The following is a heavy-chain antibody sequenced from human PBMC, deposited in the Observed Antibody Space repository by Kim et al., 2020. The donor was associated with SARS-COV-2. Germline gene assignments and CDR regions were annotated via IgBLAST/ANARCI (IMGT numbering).Heavy chain of an antibody. Sequence: NYAQKFQGRVAFTADTSTNTAYMELSSLTSDDTAVYYCARGLWSGTYYADYWGQGTLVTVSS. D-gene: IGHD3-3*01. V-gene: IGHV1-69*04. CDR3: ARGLWSGTYYADY. J-gene: IGHJ4*02.